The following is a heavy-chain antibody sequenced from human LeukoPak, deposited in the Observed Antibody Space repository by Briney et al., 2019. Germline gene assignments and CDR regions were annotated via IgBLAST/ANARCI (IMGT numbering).Heavy chain of an antibody. Sequence: PSETLSLTCTDSGGSISNYYWSWVRQPPGQGLERFAYIHYSGSTNYLPSLNRRVSISVDMSTNQFSLKLTSVTAADTAVYYCARHSRTYYVFDYWGQGTLVTVSS. J-gene: IGHJ4*02. CDR1: GGSISNYY. V-gene: IGHV4-59*08. D-gene: IGHD1-26*01. CDR2: IHYSGST. CDR3: ARHSRTYYVFDY.